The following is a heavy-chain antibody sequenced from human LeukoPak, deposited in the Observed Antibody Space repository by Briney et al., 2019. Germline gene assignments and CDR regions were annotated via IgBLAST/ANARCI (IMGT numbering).Heavy chain of an antibody. V-gene: IGHV4-59*01. CDR1: GFTFSSYA. CDR3: ARGGWSLDY. CDR2: IYYSGST. D-gene: IGHD2-15*01. Sequence: GSLRLSCAASGFTFSSYAMSWVRQPPGKGLEWIGYIYYSGSTTYNPSLKSRVTISVDTSNNQFSLKLSSVTAADTAVYYCARGGWSLDYWGQGTLVTVSS. J-gene: IGHJ4*02.